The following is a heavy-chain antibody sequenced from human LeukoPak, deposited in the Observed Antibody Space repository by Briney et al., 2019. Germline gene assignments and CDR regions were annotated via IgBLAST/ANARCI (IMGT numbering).Heavy chain of an antibody. CDR2: IYHSGST. CDR3: ARGETGYTSGWHY. V-gene: IGHV4-39*07. CDR1: GGSISSVNYY. D-gene: IGHD6-19*01. Sequence: PSETLSLTCTVSGGSISSVNYYWTWIRQPPGKGLEWIGEIYHSGSTNYNPSLKSRVTISVDKSKNQFSLKLRSVTAADTAVYYCARGETGYTSGWHYWGQGTLVIVSS. J-gene: IGHJ4*02.